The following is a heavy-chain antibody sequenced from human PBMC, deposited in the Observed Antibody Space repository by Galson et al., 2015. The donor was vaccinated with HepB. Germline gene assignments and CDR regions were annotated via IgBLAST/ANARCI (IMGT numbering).Heavy chain of an antibody. V-gene: IGHV3-30*02. J-gene: IGHJ6*02. Sequence: SLRLSCAASGFTFSSHGMHWVRQGPGKGLEWVAFIRNDGSNKYYGDSVKGRFTISRDNSKNTLYLQMNSLRAEDTAVYYCAKDFGMDVWGQGTTVTVSS. CDR1: GFTFSSHG. CDR3: AKDFGMDV. CDR2: IRNDGSNK.